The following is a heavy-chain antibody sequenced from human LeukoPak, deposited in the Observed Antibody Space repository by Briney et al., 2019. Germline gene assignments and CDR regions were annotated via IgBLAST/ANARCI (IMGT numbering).Heavy chain of an antibody. Sequence: PGGSLRLSCAASGFTFSSYGMHWVRQAPGKGREWVAVIWYDGSNKYYADSVKGRFTISRDNSKNTLYLQMNSLRAEDTAVYYCARGRDGYYPFSFDPWGQGTLVTVSS. D-gene: IGHD3-22*01. CDR1: GFTFSSYG. CDR3: ARGRDGYYPFSFDP. CDR2: IWYDGSNK. V-gene: IGHV3-33*01. J-gene: IGHJ5*02.